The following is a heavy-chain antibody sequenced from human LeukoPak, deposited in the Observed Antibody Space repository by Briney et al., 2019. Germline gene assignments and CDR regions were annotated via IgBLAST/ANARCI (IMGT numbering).Heavy chain of an antibody. V-gene: IGHV3-48*03. Sequence: GGSPRLSCAASGFTFSSYEMNWVRQASGKGLEWVSYISSSGSTIYYADSVKGRFTISRDNAKNSLYLQMNSLRAEDTAVYYCARYSSGWTASYNWFDPWGQGTLVTVSS. CDR3: ARYSSGWTASYNWFDP. D-gene: IGHD6-19*01. CDR2: ISSSGSTI. J-gene: IGHJ5*02. CDR1: GFTFSSYE.